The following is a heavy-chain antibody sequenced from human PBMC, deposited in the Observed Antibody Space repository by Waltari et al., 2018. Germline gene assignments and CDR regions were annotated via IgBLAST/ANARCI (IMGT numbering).Heavy chain of an antibody. CDR3: TRDPAGGIDV. J-gene: IGHJ4*02. D-gene: IGHD3-16*01. Sequence: QVQLQESGPGLVKPSETLSLTCNVSDYSINRGSYFWSWIRQPAGEGVEFIGRIYKYGNTIYNPSLTGRVTITMDMSRNQFSLRLKSVTAADTAVYYCTRDPAGGIDVWGQGTLVTVSS. CDR1: DYSINRGSYF. CDR2: IYKYGNT. V-gene: IGHV4-61*02.